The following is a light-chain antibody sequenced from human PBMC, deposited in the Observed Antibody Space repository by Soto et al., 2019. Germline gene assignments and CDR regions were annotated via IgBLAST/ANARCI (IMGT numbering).Light chain of an antibody. J-gene: IGKJ4*01. Sequence: DIQMTQSPSTLSASVGDRVTITCRASQSISNWLAWYQQKPGKAPKLLIYKASSLESGVPSRFSGSGSGTEFTLTISSLQPDDFATYYCQQYESYSPLTFGGGTKVDIK. CDR1: QSISNW. CDR3: QQYESYSPLT. V-gene: IGKV1-5*03. CDR2: KAS.